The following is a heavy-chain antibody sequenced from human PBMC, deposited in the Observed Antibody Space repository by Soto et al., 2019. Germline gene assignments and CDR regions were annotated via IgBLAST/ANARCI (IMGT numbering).Heavy chain of an antibody. V-gene: IGHV3-11*06. CDR1: GFIFSDYY. J-gene: IGHJ4*02. CDR2: ISSSSSFT. CDR3: AREGEALAGQYYFDY. D-gene: IGHD3-16*01. Sequence: QVQLVESGGGLVKPGGSLRLSCTASGFIFSDYYMSWVRQAPGKGLEWVSYISSSSSFTNYADSVKGRFTISRDNAKNSLYLQMNSLRVEDTAVYHCAREGEALAGQYYFDYWGQGTLVTVPS.